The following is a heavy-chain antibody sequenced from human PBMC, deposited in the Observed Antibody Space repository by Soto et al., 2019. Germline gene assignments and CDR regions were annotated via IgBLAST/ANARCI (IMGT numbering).Heavy chain of an antibody. V-gene: IGHV3-33*01. D-gene: IGHD3-16*02. CDR2: IWYDGSNK. CDR3: AREGDDYVWGSYRTIDY. Sequence: GGSLKLSRAASGFTFSIYGIHCVCQAPGKGLEWVAVIWYDGSNKYYADSVKGRFTISRDNSKNTLYLQMNSLRAEDTAVYYCAREGDDYVWGSYRTIDYWGQGTLVTVSS. CDR1: GFTFSIYG. J-gene: IGHJ4*02.